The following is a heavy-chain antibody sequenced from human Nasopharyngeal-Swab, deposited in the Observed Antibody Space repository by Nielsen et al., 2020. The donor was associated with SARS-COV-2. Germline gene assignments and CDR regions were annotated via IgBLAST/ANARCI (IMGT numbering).Heavy chain of an antibody. CDR2: ISSSSSYI. Sequence: LSLTCAASGFTFSSYSMNWVRQAPGKGLEWVSSISSSSSYIYYADSVKGRFTISRDNAKNSLYLQMNSLRAEDTAVYYCARALPDTYCGGDCYYSWGQGTLVTVSS. CDR1: GFTFSSYS. J-gene: IGHJ4*02. CDR3: ARALPDTYCGGDCYYS. V-gene: IGHV3-21*01. D-gene: IGHD2-21*02.